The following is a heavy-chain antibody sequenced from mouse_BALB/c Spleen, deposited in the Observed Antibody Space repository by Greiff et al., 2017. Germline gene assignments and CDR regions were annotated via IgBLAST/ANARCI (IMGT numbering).Heavy chain of an antibody. V-gene: IGHV1S34*01. CDR3: ARSDYYGSSDYAMDY. Sequence: LVKTGASVKISCKASGYSFTGYYMHWVKQSHGKSLEWIGYISCYNGATSYNQKFKGKATFTVDTSSSTAYMQFNSLTSEDSAVYSCARSDYYGSSDYAMDYWGQGTSVTVSA. J-gene: IGHJ4*01. D-gene: IGHD1-1*01. CDR1: GYSFTGYY. CDR2: ISCYNGAT.